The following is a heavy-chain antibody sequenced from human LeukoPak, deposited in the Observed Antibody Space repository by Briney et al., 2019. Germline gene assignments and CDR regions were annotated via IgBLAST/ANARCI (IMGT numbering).Heavy chain of an antibody. Sequence: GESLKISCKGSGYSFASYWIAWVRQMPGKGLEWMGIIYPGDSDTRYSPSFQGQVTISADKSITTAYLQWSSLKASDTAMYYCARLTSSWSLDYWGQGTLVTVSS. J-gene: IGHJ4*02. V-gene: IGHV5-51*01. D-gene: IGHD6-6*01. CDR3: ARLTSSWSLDY. CDR1: GYSFASYW. CDR2: IYPGDSDT.